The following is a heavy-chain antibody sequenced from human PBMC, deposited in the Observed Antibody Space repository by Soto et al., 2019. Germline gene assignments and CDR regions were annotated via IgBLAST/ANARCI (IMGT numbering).Heavy chain of an antibody. CDR1: GFTFSSYA. CDR3: ARVVVGADDAFDI. Sequence: GSLRLCCAASGFTFSSYAMHWVRQAPGKGLEWVAVISYDGSNKYYAVSVKGRFTISRDNSKNTLYLQMNSLRVEDTAVYYCARVVVGADDAFDIWGQGTMVTVSS. V-gene: IGHV3-30-3*01. J-gene: IGHJ3*02. D-gene: IGHD1-26*01. CDR2: ISYDGSNK.